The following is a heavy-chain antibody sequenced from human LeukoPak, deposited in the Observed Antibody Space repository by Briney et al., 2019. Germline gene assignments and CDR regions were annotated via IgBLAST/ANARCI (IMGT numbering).Heavy chain of an antibody. Sequence: KVSCKASGYTFTTYYMHWVRQMPGKDLEWMGIIYPGDSDTRYSPSFQGQVTVSADKSISTAYLQGSSLRASDTAMYYCARQRYSSSSPFDYWGQGTLVTVSS. D-gene: IGHD6-6*01. CDR1: GYTFTTYY. J-gene: IGHJ4*02. CDR3: ARQRYSSSSPFDY. CDR2: IYPGDSDT. V-gene: IGHV5-51*01.